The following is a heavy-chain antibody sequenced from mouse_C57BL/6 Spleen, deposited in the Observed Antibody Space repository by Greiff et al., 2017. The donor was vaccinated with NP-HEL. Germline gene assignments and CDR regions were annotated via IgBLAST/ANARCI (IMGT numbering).Heavy chain of an antibody. J-gene: IGHJ4*01. Sequence: QVQLQQSGAELLKPGASVKLSCKATGYTFTGYWIEWVKQRPGHGLEWIGEILPGSGSTNYNEKFKGKATFTADTSSNTAYLQLSSLTTEDSAIYYCARWIYYDYDYYARDYGGQGTSVTVSS. CDR2: ILPGSGST. CDR1: GYTFTGYW. D-gene: IGHD2-4*01. V-gene: IGHV1-9*01. CDR3: ARWIYYDYDYYARDY.